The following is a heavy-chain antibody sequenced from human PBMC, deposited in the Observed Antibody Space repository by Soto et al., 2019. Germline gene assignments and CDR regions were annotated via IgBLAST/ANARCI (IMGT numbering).Heavy chain of an antibody. J-gene: IGHJ4*02. CDR2: MNPNTGNA. CDR3: ARVGRGTSGYFDY. D-gene: IGHD6-19*01. CDR1: GYTFTSYD. Sequence: QVQLVQSGAEVKKPRASVKVSCKASGYTFTSYDIHWVRQAPGQRLEWMGWMNPNTGNAASAQKFQGRVTMTRNTSISTAYMQLSSLRSEDTAVYFCARVGRGTSGYFDYWGQGTLVTVSS. V-gene: IGHV1-8*01.